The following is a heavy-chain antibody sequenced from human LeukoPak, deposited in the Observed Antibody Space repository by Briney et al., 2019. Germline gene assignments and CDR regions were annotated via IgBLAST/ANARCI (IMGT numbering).Heavy chain of an antibody. D-gene: IGHD2-15*01. V-gene: IGHV3-30-3*01. CDR1: GFTVSSYA. CDR2: ISYDGSNK. Sequence: VQLVESGGGVAQPGRSLRLSCAASGFTVSSYAMHWVRQAPGKGLEWVAVISYDGSNKYYADSVKGRFTISRDNSKNTLYLQMNSLRAEDTAVYYCARRFCSGGSCYFDYWGQGTLVTVSS. J-gene: IGHJ4*02. CDR3: ARRFCSGGSCYFDY.